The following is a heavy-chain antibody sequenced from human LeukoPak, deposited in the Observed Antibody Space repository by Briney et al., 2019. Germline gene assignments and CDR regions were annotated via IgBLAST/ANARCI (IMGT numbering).Heavy chain of an antibody. D-gene: IGHD3-22*01. J-gene: IGHJ4*02. CDR2: IIPILGIA. CDR3: ARTYYDSSGYYYDFDY. CDR1: GGTFSSYA. Sequence: SVKVSCKASGGTFSSYAISWVRQAPGQGLEWMGRIIPILGIANYAQKFQGRVTITADKSTSTAYMELSSLRSEDTAVDYCARTYYDSSGYYYDFDYWGQGTLVTVSS. V-gene: IGHV1-69*04.